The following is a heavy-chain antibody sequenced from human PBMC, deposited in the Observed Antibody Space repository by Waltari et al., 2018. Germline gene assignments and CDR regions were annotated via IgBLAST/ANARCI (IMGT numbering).Heavy chain of an antibody. J-gene: IGHJ5*02. CDR2: INGYGDKT. V-gene: IGHV3-23*01. Sequence: EVQVLESGGGLVQPGGSLRLTCAASGSIFNNDAINWVRQAPGKGLEWVSGINGYGDKTYYADSVKGRFTLSRDNSRNTLSLQMNSLRAEDTAVYYCAKAHFYDTSGYIEHWGQGTLVTVSS. D-gene: IGHD3-22*01. CDR1: GSIFNNDA. CDR3: AKAHFYDTSGYIEH.